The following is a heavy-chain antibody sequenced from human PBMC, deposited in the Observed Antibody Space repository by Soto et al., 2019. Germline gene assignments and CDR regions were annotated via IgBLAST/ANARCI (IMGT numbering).Heavy chain of an antibody. V-gene: IGHV1-18*01. CDR3: AREDGGGLDSYYYYGMDV. J-gene: IGHJ6*02. Sequence: QVQLVQSGAEVKKPGASVKVSCKASGYTFTSYGISWVRQAPGQGLEWMGWISAYNGNTNYAQKLQGRVTMTTDTSTSTAYMELGGVRSDDTAVYYCAREDGGGLDSYYYYGMDVWGQGTTVTVSS. CDR1: GYTFTSYG. CDR2: ISAYNGNT. D-gene: IGHD3-16*01.